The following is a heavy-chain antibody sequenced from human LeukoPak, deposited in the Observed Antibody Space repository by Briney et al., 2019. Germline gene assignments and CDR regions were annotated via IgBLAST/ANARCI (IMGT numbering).Heavy chain of an antibody. Sequence: GGSLRLSCAASGFTFSSYAISWVRQAPGKGLEWVSYISSSGTTISYAQSVKGRFTITRDNAQNSLTLHMNTLRADDTAVYYCAKDGGTHFDHWGQGTLVTVSS. J-gene: IGHJ4*02. CDR2: ISSSGTTI. V-gene: IGHV3-48*01. CDR3: AKDGGTHFDH. D-gene: IGHD1-26*01. CDR1: GFTFSSYA.